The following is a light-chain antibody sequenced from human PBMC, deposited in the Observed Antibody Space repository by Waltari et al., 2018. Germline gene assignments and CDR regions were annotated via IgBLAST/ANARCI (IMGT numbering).Light chain of an antibody. CDR2: DVS. V-gene: IGLV2-14*03. J-gene: IGLJ2*01. CDR3: TSYTSRSTWV. CDR1: SSAVGGYNY. Sequence: QSALTQPASVSGSPGQSLAISCTGTSSAVGGYNYVSWYQQHPGKAPKLMIYDVSNRPSGVSNRFSGSKSGNTASLTISGLQAEDEADYYCTSYTSRSTWVFGGGTKLTVL.